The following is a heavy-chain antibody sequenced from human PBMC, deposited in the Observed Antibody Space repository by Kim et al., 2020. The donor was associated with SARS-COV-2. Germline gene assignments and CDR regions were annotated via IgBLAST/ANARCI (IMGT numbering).Heavy chain of an antibody. CDR1: GLNFADYA. CDR3: TSGPYYYDSAAYYHDY. Sequence: GGSLRLSCTTSGLNFADYAMSWFRQAPGKGLEWVAFIRSKRYDATTEYAASVKGRFIISRDDSKRIAYLQMNGLKTEDTAVYYCTSGPYYYDSAAYYHDYWGQGTLVTVSS. V-gene: IGHV3-49*03. J-gene: IGHJ4*02. D-gene: IGHD3-22*01. CDR2: IRSKRYDATT.